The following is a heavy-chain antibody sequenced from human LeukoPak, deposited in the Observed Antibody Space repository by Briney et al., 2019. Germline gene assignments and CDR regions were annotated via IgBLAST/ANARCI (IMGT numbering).Heavy chain of an antibody. CDR2: INHSGST. CDR1: GGSFSGYY. CDR3: ARIPSRRLWSGPNYFDY. D-gene: IGHD3-3*01. Sequence: SETLSLTCAVYGGSFSGYYWSWIRQPPGKGLEWIGEINHSGSTNYNPSLKSRVTISVDTSKNQFSLKLSSVTAADTAVYYCARIPSRRLWSGPNYFDYWGQGTLVTVSS. J-gene: IGHJ4*02. V-gene: IGHV4-34*01.